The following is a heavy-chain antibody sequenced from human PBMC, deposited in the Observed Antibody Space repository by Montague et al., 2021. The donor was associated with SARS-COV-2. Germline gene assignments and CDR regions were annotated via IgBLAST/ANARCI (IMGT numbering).Heavy chain of an antibody. D-gene: IGHD2-2*01. CDR2: ISHGGST. V-gene: IGHV4-34*01. J-gene: IGHJ6*03. CDR3: ARARQDVVVPALGIGAYYYYYYMDV. Sequence: SETLSLTCAVFNGSFSSFYWNWIRQPPGKGLEWIGEISHGGSTYYNSSLKSRVTISVDTSKNQFSLKLSSVTAADTAVYYCARARQDVVVPALGIGAYYYYYYMDVWGKGTTVTVSS. CDR1: NGSFSSFY.